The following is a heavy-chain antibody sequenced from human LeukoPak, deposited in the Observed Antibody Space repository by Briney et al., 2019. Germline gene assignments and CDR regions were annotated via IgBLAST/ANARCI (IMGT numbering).Heavy chain of an antibody. Sequence: PSETLSLTCTVSGYSISSGYYWGWIRQPPGKGLEWIGSIYHSGSTYYNPSLKSRVTISVDTSKNQFSLKLSSVTAADTAVYYCARDSRGRDCWSGDSVKSGWFDPWGQGTLVTVSS. CDR3: ARDSRGRDCWSGDSVKSGWFDP. J-gene: IGHJ5*02. V-gene: IGHV4-38-2*02. D-gene: IGHD3-3*01. CDR1: GYSISSGYY. CDR2: IYHSGST.